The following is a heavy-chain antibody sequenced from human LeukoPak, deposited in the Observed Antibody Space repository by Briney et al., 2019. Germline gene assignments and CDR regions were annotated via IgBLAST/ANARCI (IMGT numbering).Heavy chain of an antibody. CDR3: ARGPGLLWFGELFHYFDY. J-gene: IGHJ4*02. Sequence: PSETLSLTCAVYGGSFSGYYWSWIRQPPGKGLGWIGEINHSGSTNYNPSLKSRVTISVDTSKNQFSLKLSSVTAADTAVYHCARGPGLLWFGELFHYFDYWGQGTLVTVSS. D-gene: IGHD3-10*01. CDR1: GGSFSGYY. V-gene: IGHV4-34*01. CDR2: INHSGST.